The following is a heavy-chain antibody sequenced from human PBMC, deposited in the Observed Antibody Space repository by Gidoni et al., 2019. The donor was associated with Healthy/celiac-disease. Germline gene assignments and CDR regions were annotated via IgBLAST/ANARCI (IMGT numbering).Heavy chain of an antibody. D-gene: IGHD2-2*01. V-gene: IGHV1-46*01. CDR2: INPSGGST. CDR3: ARGFGSSTSFNWFDP. J-gene: IGHJ5*02. Sequence: QVQLVQSGAAVKKPGASVKVSCKASGYTVTSYYMHWVRQAPGQGLEWMGIINPSGGSTSYAQKFQGRVTMTRDTSTSTVYMELSSLRSEDTAVYYCARGFGSSTSFNWFDPWGQGTLVTVSS. CDR1: GYTVTSYY.